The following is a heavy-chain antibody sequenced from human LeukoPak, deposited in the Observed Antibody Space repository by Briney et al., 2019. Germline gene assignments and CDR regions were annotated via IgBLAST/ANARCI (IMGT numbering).Heavy chain of an antibody. V-gene: IGHV3-21*01. CDR2: ISSSSSYI. CDR3: ARDSLRYSGYDSLDY. J-gene: IGHJ4*02. Sequence: GGSLRLSCAASGFTFSSYSMNWVHQAPGKGLEWVSSISSSSSYIYYADSVKGRFTISRDNAKNSLYLQMNSLRAEDTAVYYCARDSLRYSGYDSLDYWGQGTLVTVSS. CDR1: GFTFSSYS. D-gene: IGHD5-12*01.